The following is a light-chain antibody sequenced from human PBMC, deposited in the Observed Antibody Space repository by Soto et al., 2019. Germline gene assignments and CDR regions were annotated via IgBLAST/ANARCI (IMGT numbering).Light chain of an antibody. CDR2: DAS. Sequence: EIVLTQSPATLSLSPGERATLSCRASQSFSSHLAWYQQKPGQAPRLLIYDASKRATGIPARFSGRGSGTDFTLTISSLEPEDFAVYYCQQRPNWPQVITFGQGTRLEIK. CDR3: QQRPNWPQVIT. CDR1: QSFSSH. J-gene: IGKJ5*01. V-gene: IGKV3-11*01.